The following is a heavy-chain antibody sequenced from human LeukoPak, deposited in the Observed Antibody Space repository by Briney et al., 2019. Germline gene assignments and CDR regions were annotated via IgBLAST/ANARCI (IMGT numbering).Heavy chain of an antibody. J-gene: IGHJ5*02. CDR2: IIPIFGTV. Sequence: ASVKVSCKPSGVTVSTYAISWVRQAPGQGLEWMGRIIPIFGTVKYAQKFQGRVTITADKSTNTAYMELSSVRSEDTAVYYCARDNEGEDYYFGSGYYNNWLGPWGQGTLVTVSS. V-gene: IGHV1-69*06. CDR1: GVTVSTYA. D-gene: IGHD3-3*01. CDR3: ARDNEGEDYYFGSGYYNNWLGP.